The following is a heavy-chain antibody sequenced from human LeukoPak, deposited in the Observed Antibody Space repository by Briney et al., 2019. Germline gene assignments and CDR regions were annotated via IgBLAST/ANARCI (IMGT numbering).Heavy chain of an antibody. D-gene: IGHD4-17*01. V-gene: IGHV3-48*03. J-gene: IGHJ4*02. CDR1: GFTFSSYE. CDR2: ISSSGSTI. Sequence: GGSLRLSCAASGFTFSSYEMNWVRQAPGKGLEWVTYISSSGSTIYYADSVKGRFTISRDNAKNSLYLQMNSLRAEDTAVYYCARSYGDYFDYWGQGTLVTVSS. CDR3: ARSYGDYFDY.